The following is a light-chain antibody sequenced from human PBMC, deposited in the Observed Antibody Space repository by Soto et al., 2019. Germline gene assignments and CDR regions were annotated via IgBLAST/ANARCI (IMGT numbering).Light chain of an antibody. V-gene: IGLV2-14*01. Sequence: SPLTQPAPVSGSPGQPIPISCTGTTSDVGGYNYVSWYQQHPGKAPKLIIYEVTHRPSGVSSRFYGSRSGNTASLTISGLQAEDEADYYCKSRTTRNTLVFGGGTKVTVL. CDR2: EVT. CDR3: KSRTTRNTLV. J-gene: IGLJ3*02. CDR1: TSDVGGYNY.